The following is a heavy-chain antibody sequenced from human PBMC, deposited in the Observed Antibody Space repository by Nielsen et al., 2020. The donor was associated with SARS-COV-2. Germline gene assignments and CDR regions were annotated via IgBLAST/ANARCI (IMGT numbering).Heavy chain of an antibody. CDR3: ARALGYSSYSSY. CDR1: GFTFSSYA. Sequence: GGSLRLFCAASGFTFSSYAMSWVRQAPGKGLEWVSAISGSGGSTYYADSVKGRFTISRDNSKNTLYLQMNSLRADDTAVYYCARALGYSSYSSYWGQGTLVTVSS. V-gene: IGHV3-23*01. CDR2: ISGSGGST. D-gene: IGHD6-19*01. J-gene: IGHJ4*02.